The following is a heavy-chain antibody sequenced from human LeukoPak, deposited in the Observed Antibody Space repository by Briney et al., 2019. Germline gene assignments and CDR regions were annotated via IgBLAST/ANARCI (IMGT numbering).Heavy chain of an antibody. Sequence: GGTLRLSCAASGFTFSTYWMSWVRQAPGKGLEWVANIKEDGSEKYYGDSVKGRFTISRDNAKNSLYLQMNSLRAEDTAVYYCARDSSGYQWGQGTLVTVSS. D-gene: IGHD3-22*01. CDR1: GFTFSTYW. CDR3: ARDSSGYQ. V-gene: IGHV3-7*01. J-gene: IGHJ4*02. CDR2: IKEDGSEK.